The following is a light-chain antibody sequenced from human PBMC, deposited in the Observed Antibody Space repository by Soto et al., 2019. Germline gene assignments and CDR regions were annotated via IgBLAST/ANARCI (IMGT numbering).Light chain of an antibody. CDR1: SSDVGNYNY. CDR2: NVN. J-gene: IGLJ1*01. CDR3: SSFTSSNTQV. V-gene: IGLV2-14*01. Sequence: QSVLTQSASVSGSPGQSITISCTGTSSDVGNYNYVSWYQQHPGEVPKLIIFNVNNRPSGVSNRFSGSKSGNTASLTISGLQAEDEADYYCSSFTSSNTQVFGTGTKVTVL.